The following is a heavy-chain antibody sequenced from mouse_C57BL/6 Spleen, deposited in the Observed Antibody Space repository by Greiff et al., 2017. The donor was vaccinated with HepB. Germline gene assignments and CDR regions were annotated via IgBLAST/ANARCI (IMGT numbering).Heavy chain of an antibody. CDR2: IDPENGDT. Sequence: EVQLQQSGAELVRPGASVKLSCTASGFNIKDDYMHWVKQRPEQGLEWIGWIDPENGDTEYASKFQGKATITADTSSNTAYLQLSSLTSEDTAVYYCTITTVVEYWGQGTTPPVSS. J-gene: IGHJ2*01. CDR3: TITTVVEY. D-gene: IGHD1-1*01. CDR1: GFNIKDDY. V-gene: IGHV14-4*01.